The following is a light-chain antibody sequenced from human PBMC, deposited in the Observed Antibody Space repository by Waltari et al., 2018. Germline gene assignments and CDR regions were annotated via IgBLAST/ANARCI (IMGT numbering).Light chain of an antibody. Sequence: SYELTQPPSVSVSLGQMARITCSGEALPKKYAYWYQQKPGQFPVLVIYKDSERPSGIPERFSGSSSGTIVTLTISGVQAEDEADYYCVSADSSGTYPEVFGGGTKLTVL. V-gene: IGLV3-16*01. CDR2: KDS. J-gene: IGLJ2*01. CDR3: VSADSSGTYPEV. CDR1: ALPKKY.